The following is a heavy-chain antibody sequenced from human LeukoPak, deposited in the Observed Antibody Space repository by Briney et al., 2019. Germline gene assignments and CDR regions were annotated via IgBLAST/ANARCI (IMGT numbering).Heavy chain of an antibody. Sequence: PGGSLRLSCAASGFTFSSYAMHWVRQAPGKGLEWVAVISYDGSNKYYADSVKGRFTISRDNSKNTLYLQMNSLRAEDTAVYYCARDFDPYLIAAGTNFDYWGQGTLVTVSS. CDR2: ISYDGSNK. CDR3: ARDFDPYLIAAGTNFDY. D-gene: IGHD6-13*01. V-gene: IGHV3-30-3*01. CDR1: GFTFSSYA. J-gene: IGHJ4*02.